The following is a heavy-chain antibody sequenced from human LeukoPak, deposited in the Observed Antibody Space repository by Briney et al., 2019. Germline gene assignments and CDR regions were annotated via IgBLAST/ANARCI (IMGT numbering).Heavy chain of an antibody. J-gene: IGHJ5*02. CDR1: GGSFSTYY. CDR3: ARDARCSAISCLDQ. V-gene: IGHV4-34*01. D-gene: IGHD2-15*01. CDR2: INHIGST. Sequence: SETLSLTCAVYGGSFSTYYWSWVRQPPGKGLEWIGEINHIGSTTYTPSLKNRVTFSVDTAKNQFSLILTSVTAADTAVYYCARDARCSAISCLDQWGQGTLVTVSS.